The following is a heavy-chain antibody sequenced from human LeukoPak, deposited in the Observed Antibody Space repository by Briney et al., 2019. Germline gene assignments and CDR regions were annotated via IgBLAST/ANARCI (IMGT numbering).Heavy chain of an antibody. D-gene: IGHD2-2*01. J-gene: IGHJ4*02. V-gene: IGHV3-7*01. CDR2: IKQDGIER. CDR3: ARRRCTSTSCFADY. CDR1: GFTFSSYG. Sequence: PGGSLRLSCAASGFTFSSYGMHWVRQAPGKGLEWVANIKQDGIERYYVDSVKGRFTISRDNAKNSLYLQMNSLRAEDTAVYCCARRRCTSTSCFADYWGQGTLVTVSS.